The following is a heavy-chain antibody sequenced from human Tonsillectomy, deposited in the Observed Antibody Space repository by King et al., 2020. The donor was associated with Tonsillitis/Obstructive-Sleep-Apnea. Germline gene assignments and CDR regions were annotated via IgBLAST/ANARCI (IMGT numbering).Heavy chain of an antibody. CDR1: GFTFTSSA. CDR3: AAAGGYCSSTSCYFSGGFDY. V-gene: IGHV1-58*02. CDR2: IVVGSGNT. J-gene: IGHJ4*02. D-gene: IGHD2-2*01. Sequence: QLVQSGPEVKKPGTSVKVSCKASGFTFTSSAMQWVRQARGQRLEWIGWIVVGSGNTNYAQKFQERVTITRDMSTSTAYMELSSLRSEDTAVYSCAAAGGYCSSTSCYFSGGFDYWGQGTLVTVSS.